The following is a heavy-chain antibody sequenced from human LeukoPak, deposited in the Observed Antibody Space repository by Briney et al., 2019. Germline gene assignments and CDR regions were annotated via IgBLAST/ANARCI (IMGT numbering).Heavy chain of an antibody. J-gene: IGHJ1*01. CDR2: ISAYNGNT. D-gene: IGHD2-2*02. CDR3: ARDGGYCSSTSCYTEYFQH. V-gene: IGHV1-18*01. CDR1: GGTFSSYA. Sequence: ASVKVSCKASGGTFSSYAISWVRQAPGQGLEWMGWISAYNGNTNYAQKLQGRVTMTTDTSTSTAYMELRSLRSDDTAVYYCARDGGYCSSTSCYTEYFQHWGQGTLVTVSS.